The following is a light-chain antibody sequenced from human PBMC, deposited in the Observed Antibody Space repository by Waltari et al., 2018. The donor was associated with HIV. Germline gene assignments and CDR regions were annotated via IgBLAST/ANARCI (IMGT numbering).Light chain of an antibody. CDR2: EVS. CDR3: SSYTSSSTLV. J-gene: IGLJ3*02. CDR1: RSDVGGYNY. V-gene: IGLV2-14*01. Sequence: QSALTPPASVSGSPGQSITISCPGTRSDVGGYNYVSWYQQHPGKAPKLMIYEVSNRPSGVSNRFSGSKSGNTASLTISGLQAEDEADYYCSSYTSSSTLVFGGGTKLTVL.